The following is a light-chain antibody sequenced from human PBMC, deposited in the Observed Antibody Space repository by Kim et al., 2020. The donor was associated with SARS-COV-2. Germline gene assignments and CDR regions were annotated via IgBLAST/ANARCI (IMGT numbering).Light chain of an antibody. CDR1: QTVGSH. Sequence: EIEMTQSPATLSVSPGESATLSCRASQTVGSHLAWYQQKPGQAPRLLIYSASTRATGIPPRFRGSGSATDFTLTISSLQSEDSAIYYCQHHNNWPPYTFGQGTKLEI. V-gene: IGKV3-15*01. CDR2: SAS. CDR3: QHHNNWPPYT. J-gene: IGKJ2*01.